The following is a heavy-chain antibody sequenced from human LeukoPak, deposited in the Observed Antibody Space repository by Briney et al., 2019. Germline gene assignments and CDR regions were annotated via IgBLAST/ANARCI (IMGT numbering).Heavy chain of an antibody. Sequence: PAGSLTLSCAASRFTFSSYEMNWDRPAPGKGLEWVSYISSSGSTIYYADSVKGRFTISRDNAKNSMYLQRNSLRAEDTAVYYCARVENGPYYDFWSGYYAERDYWGQGTLVTVSS. V-gene: IGHV3-48*03. CDR1: RFTFSSYE. D-gene: IGHD3-3*01. CDR3: ARVENGPYYDFWSGYYAERDY. J-gene: IGHJ4*02. CDR2: ISSSGSTI.